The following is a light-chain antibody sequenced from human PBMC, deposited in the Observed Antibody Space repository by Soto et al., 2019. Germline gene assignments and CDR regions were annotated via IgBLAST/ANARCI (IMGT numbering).Light chain of an antibody. CDR3: QQYGSAPWT. Sequence: EIVLTQSPGTLPLSPGERATLSCRASQSVASNYLAWYQQKPGQAPRLLISGASGRATGIPDRFSGSGSGTDFTLTISRLETEDFAVYYCQQYGSAPWTSGQGTKVEIK. CDR2: GAS. CDR1: QSVASNY. J-gene: IGKJ1*01. V-gene: IGKV3-20*01.